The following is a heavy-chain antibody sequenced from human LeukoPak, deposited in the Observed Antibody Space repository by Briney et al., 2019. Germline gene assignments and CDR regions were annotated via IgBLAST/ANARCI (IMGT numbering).Heavy chain of an antibody. Sequence: SETLSLTCTVSGGSFRSYYWSWIRQPPGKGLEWIGNINYSGSTNSNPSLKSRATISVDMSRKHFFLDLSSVTAADTAVYYCARAVHYSGTSDQYTGGWYYFDFWGQGTLVTVSS. J-gene: IGHJ4*02. V-gene: IGHV4-59*01. CDR2: INYSGST. CDR3: ARAVHYSGTSDQYTGGWYYFDF. CDR1: GGSFRSYY. D-gene: IGHD3-10*01.